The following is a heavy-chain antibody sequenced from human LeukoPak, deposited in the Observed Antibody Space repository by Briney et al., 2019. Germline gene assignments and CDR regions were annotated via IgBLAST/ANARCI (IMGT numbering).Heavy chain of an antibody. Sequence: GGSLRLSCAASGFTVGSNYISWVRQAPGKGLEWVSVIYSGGSTYYADSVKGRFTISRHNSKNTLYLQMNSLRAEDTDVYYCARVESVRYSSSWYNGPHGMDVWGQGTTVTVSS. J-gene: IGHJ6*02. V-gene: IGHV3-53*04. CDR2: IYSGGST. D-gene: IGHD6-13*01. CDR3: ARVESVRYSSSWYNGPHGMDV. CDR1: GFTVGSNY.